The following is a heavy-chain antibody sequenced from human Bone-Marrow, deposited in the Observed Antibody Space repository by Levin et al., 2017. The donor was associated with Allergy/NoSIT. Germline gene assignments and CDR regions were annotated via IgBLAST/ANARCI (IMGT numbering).Heavy chain of an antibody. CDR2: ISPNSGGT. J-gene: IGHJ4*02. D-gene: IGHD3-16*01. V-gene: IGHV1-2*02. CDR3: ERRRGVMPSSDYCFDL. CDR1: GYTFTGYY. Sequence: GESLKISCKASGYTFTGYYLHWVRQAPGQGLEWMGWISPNSGGTNYAQKFQGMVTITSDTSITTALMELSSLRSDDTDIYYCERRRGVMPSSDYCFDLWGEGTLVTVSS.